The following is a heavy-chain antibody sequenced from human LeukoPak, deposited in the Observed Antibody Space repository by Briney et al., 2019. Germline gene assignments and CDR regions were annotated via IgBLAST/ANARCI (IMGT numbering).Heavy chain of an antibody. V-gene: IGHV4-30-4*01. CDR3: ARDLYGSGSSYFDY. Sequence: SETLSLTCTVSGGSISSGDYYWSWIRQPPGKGLKWIGYIYYSGSTYYNPSLKSRVTISVDTSKNQFSLKLSSVTAADTAVYYCARDLYGSGSSYFDYWGQGTLVTVSS. CDR2: IYYSGST. J-gene: IGHJ4*02. D-gene: IGHD3-10*01. CDR1: GGSISSGDYY.